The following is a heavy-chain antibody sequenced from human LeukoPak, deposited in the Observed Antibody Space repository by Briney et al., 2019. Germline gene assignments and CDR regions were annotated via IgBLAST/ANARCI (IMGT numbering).Heavy chain of an antibody. CDR3: ARVSPMVRGVTITWGDMDV. Sequence: SETLSLTCTVSGGSISSYYWSWIRQPPEERLEWIGYINYSGTSNYSPSLRSRVTISVDTSRNQFSLNLSSVTAADTAVYYCARVSPMVRGVTITWGDMDVWGKGTTVIVS. J-gene: IGHJ6*03. D-gene: IGHD3-10*01. V-gene: IGHV4-59*01. CDR1: GGSISSYY. CDR2: INYSGTS.